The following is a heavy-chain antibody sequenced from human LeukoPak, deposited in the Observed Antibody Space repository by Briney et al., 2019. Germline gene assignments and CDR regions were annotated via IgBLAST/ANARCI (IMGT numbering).Heavy chain of an antibody. CDR2: IYYSGST. J-gene: IGHJ6*03. Sequence: SETLSLTCTVSGGSISSYYWSWIRQPPGKGLEWIGYIYYSGSTNYNPSLKSRVTISVDTSKNQFSLKLSSMTAADTAVYYCAGGLLFEYYYYYYMDVWGKGTTVTVSS. CDR1: GGSISSYY. D-gene: IGHD2-21*02. V-gene: IGHV4-59*01. CDR3: AGGLLFEYYYYYYMDV.